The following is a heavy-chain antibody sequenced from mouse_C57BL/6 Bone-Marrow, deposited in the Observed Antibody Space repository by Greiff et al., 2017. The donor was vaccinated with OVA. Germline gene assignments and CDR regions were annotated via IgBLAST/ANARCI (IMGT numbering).Heavy chain of an antibody. V-gene: IGHV1-82*01. CDR3: ASPILYY. J-gene: IGHJ2*01. Sequence: GPELVKPGASVKISCKASGYAFSSSWMNWVKQRPGKGLEWIGRIYPGDGDTNYNGKFKGKATLTADKSSSTAYMQLSSLTSEDSAVYFCASPILYYWGQGTTLTVSS. CDR1: GYAFSSSW. CDR2: IYPGDGDT.